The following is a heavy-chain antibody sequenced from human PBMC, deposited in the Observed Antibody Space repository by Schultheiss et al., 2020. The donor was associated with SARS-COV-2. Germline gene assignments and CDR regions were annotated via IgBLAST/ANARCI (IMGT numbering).Heavy chain of an antibody. CDR3: AKRNYYYYHMDV. V-gene: IGHV3-23*01. CDR2: ISGNSDNT. CDR1: GFTFSSYA. Sequence: GGSLRLSCAASGFTFSSYAMSWVRQAPGKGLEWVSSISGNSDNTYHADSVKGRFTISRDNSKNTLYLQMNSLRAGDTAIYYCAKRNYYYYHMDVWGKGTTVTVSS. J-gene: IGHJ6*03.